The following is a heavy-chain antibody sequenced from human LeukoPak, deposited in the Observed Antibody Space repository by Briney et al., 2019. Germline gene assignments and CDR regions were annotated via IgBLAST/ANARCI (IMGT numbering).Heavy chain of an antibody. Sequence: SETLSLTCTVSGGSISSYYWSWIRQPPGKGLEWIGYIYYSGSTNYNPSLKSRVTISVDTSKNQFSLKLSSVTAADTAVYYCARDLIGYCSSTSCGNWYFDLWGRGTLVTVSS. J-gene: IGHJ2*01. V-gene: IGHV4-59*01. CDR3: ARDLIGYCSSTSCGNWYFDL. D-gene: IGHD2-2*03. CDR2: IYYSGST. CDR1: GGSISSYY.